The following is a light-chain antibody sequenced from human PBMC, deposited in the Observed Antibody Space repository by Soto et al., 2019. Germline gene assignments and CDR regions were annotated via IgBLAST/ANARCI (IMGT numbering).Light chain of an antibody. CDR3: QQYNSYGT. V-gene: IGKV1-5*01. J-gene: IGKJ1*01. CDR2: DAS. Sequence: DIQMTQSPSTLSASVGDRVTITCRASQSISTWLAWYQQKPGKAPKLLIYDASNLQSGVPSRFSGSGSGTEFTLTISSLQPEDFATYYCQQYNSYGTFGQGTKV. CDR1: QSISTW.